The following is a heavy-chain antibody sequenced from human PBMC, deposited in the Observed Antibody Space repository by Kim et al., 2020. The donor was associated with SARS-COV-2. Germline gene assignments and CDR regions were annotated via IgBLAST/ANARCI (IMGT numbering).Heavy chain of an antibody. J-gene: IGHJ4*02. D-gene: IGHD1-26*01. CDR2: TRDKANSYTT. CDR1: GFTFSDHY. CDR3: ARGGLSGSYTRLDY. Sequence: GGSLRLSCAASGFTFSDHYMDWVRQAPGKGLEWVGRTRDKANSYTTEYAASVKGRFTISRDDSKNSLYLQMNSLKTEDTAVYYCARGGLSGSYTRLDYWGQGTLVTVSS. V-gene: IGHV3-72*01.